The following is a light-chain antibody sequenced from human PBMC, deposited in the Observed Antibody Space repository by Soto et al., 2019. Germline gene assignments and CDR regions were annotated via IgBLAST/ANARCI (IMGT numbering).Light chain of an antibody. CDR3: MQALQTLWT. CDR2: LGS. V-gene: IGKV2-28*01. J-gene: IGKJ1*01. Sequence: DIVMTQSPLSLPVTPGEPASISCRSSQSLLHSNGYNYLDWYLQKPGQSPQLLIYLGSNRASGVPDRFSGSGSGTDFTLKISRVEADDVVVYYCMQALQTLWTFGQGTKVEIK. CDR1: QSLLHSNGYNY.